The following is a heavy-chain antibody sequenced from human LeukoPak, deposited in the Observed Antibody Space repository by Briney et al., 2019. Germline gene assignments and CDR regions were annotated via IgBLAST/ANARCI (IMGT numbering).Heavy chain of an antibody. CDR3: TRGSIAYYYMDV. D-gene: IGHD3-22*01. CDR1: GGSISSYY. V-gene: IGHV4-59*01. CDR2: IYYSGST. Sequence: SETLSLTCTVSGGSISSYYWSWIRQPPGKGLEWLGNIYYSGSTNYNPSLKSRVTISVDTSKNQFSLKLSSVTAADTAVYYCTRGSIAYYYMDVWGKGTTVTISS. J-gene: IGHJ6*03.